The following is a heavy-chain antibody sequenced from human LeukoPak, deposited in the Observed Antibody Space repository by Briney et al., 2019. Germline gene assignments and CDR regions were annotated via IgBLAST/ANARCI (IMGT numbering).Heavy chain of an antibody. CDR2: IYYSGST. V-gene: IGHV4-59*01. Sequence: SETLSLTCTVSGGSISRNYWSWIRQPPGKGLEWIGYIYYSGSTNYNPSLKSRVTISGDTSKNQFSLKLSSVTAADTAVYYCAREYATAGTGSNNFDYWGQGTLVTVSS. CDR1: GGSISRNY. D-gene: IGHD6-13*01. CDR3: AREYATAGTGSNNFDY. J-gene: IGHJ4*02.